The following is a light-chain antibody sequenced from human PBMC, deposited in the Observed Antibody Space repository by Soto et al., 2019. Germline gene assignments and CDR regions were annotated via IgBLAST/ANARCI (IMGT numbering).Light chain of an antibody. CDR1: QGVSSN. J-gene: IGKJ5*01. CDR3: QQYNVWPPL. V-gene: IGKV3-15*01. CDR2: GAS. Sequence: EIVMTQSPSTVSVSPGERATLSCRASQGVSSNLAWYQQKPGQAPRLLIYGASTRATGIPARFSGSGSGTEFTLTISSLQSEDFAVYYCQQYNVWPPLFGQGTRLEIK.